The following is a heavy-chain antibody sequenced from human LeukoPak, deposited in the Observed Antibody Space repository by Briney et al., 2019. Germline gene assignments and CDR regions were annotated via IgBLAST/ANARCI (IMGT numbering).Heavy chain of an antibody. CDR1: GFTFSSYS. CDR2: ISSSSSTI. D-gene: IGHD6-13*01. J-gene: IGHJ4*02. Sequence: GGSLRLSCAASGFTFSSYSMNWVRQAPGKGLEWVSYISSSSSTIYYEDSVKGRFTISRDNAKNSLYLQMNSLRAEDTAVYYCARVYSSSWTDYWGQGTLVTVSS. CDR3: ARVYSSSWTDY. V-gene: IGHV3-48*01.